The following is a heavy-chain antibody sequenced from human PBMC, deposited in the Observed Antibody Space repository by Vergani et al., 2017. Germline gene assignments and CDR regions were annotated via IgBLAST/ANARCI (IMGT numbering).Heavy chain of an antibody. CDR2: IHTSGST. Sequence: VQLQESGPGLVKPSQTLSLTCTVSGGSINSHNYYWSWIRPPAGKGLVWIGRIHTSGSTNYNPSLKSRVTMSEDTSKNQFSLNLTSVTAADTAVYFCARGSCLGGSCYKPLFDYWGQGILVTVSS. V-gene: IGHV4-61*02. CDR3: ARGSCLGGSCYKPLFDY. D-gene: IGHD2-15*01. J-gene: IGHJ4*02. CDR1: GGSINSHNYY.